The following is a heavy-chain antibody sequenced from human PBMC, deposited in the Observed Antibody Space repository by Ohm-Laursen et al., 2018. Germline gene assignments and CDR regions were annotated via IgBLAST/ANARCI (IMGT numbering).Heavy chain of an antibody. J-gene: IGHJ4*02. CDR3: ARGRGGLRYFDWSSPFDY. Sequence: SLRLSCSASGFTFSSHSMNWVRQAPGKGLEWVSAITSSSTYIYYADSVKGRFTISRDNAKNSLYLQMNSLRAEDTAVYYCARGRGGLRYFDWSSPFDYWGQGTLVTVSS. CDR2: ITSSSTYI. V-gene: IGHV3-21*01. CDR1: GFTFSSHS. D-gene: IGHD3-9*01.